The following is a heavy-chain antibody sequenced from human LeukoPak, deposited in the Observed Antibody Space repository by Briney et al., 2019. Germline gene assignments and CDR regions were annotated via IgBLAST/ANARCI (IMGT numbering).Heavy chain of an antibody. Sequence: PSETLSLTCTVSGGSISSYYWSWIRQPPGKGLEWIGYTYYSGSTNYNPSLKSRVTISVDTSKNQFSLKLSSVTAADTAVYYCARVAGYYYDSSGYYYPYYFDYWGQGTLVTVSS. J-gene: IGHJ4*02. D-gene: IGHD3-22*01. CDR2: TYYSGST. CDR3: ARVAGYYYDSSGYYYPYYFDY. V-gene: IGHV4-59*01. CDR1: GGSISSYY.